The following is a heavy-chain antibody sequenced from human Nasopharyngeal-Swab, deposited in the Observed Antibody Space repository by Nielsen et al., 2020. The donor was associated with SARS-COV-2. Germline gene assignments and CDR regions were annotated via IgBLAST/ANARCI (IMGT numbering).Heavy chain of an antibody. CDR2: ISTSGGST. V-gene: IGHV3-23*01. J-gene: IGHJ4*02. Sequence: WIRQAPGKGLEWVSTISTSGGSTYYADSVKGRFTISRDNSKNTLYLQMNSLRAEDTAVYYCAKDPYYDFWSGYYFDYWGQGTLVTVSS. D-gene: IGHD3-3*01. CDR3: AKDPYYDFWSGYYFDY.